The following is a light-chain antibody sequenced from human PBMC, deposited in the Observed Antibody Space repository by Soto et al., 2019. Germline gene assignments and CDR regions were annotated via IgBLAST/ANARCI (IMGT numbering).Light chain of an antibody. CDR3: QQYNNWPPT. Sequence: EIVMTQSPATLSVSPGEKATLSCRASQSFSTNLACYQQTPGQAPRLLIYGASTRATGVPARFSDSGSETEFTLTISSLQSEDFAVYFCQQYNNWPPTFGQGTRLEIK. V-gene: IGKV3-15*01. J-gene: IGKJ5*01. CDR1: QSFSTN. CDR2: GAS.